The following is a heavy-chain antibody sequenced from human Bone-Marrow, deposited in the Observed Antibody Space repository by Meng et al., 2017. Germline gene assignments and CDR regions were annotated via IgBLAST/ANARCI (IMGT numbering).Heavy chain of an antibody. V-gene: IGHV3-33*01. CDR2: IWYDGSNK. Sequence: GGSLRLSCAASGFTFSSYGMHWVRQAPGKGLEWVAVIWYDGSNKYYADSVKGRFTISRDNSKNTLYLQMSSLRVEDTAVYYCARGCGGSCLAADSWGQGTLVTVSS. CDR1: GFTFSSYG. CDR3: ARGCGGSCLAADS. D-gene: IGHD2-15*01. J-gene: IGHJ4*02.